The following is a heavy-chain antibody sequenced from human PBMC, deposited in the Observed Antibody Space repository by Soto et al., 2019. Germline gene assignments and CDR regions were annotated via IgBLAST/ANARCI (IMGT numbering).Heavy chain of an antibody. V-gene: IGHV3-33*01. CDR1: GFTFSSYG. J-gene: IGHJ4*02. CDR2: IWYDGSNK. CDR3: ARYSNAAGTVSFDY. Sequence: QVQLVESGGGVVQPGRSLRLSCAASGFTFSSYGMHWVRQAPGKGLEWVAVIWYDGSNKYYADSVKGRFTISRDNSKNTLYLQMNSLRAEDTAVYYCARYSNAAGTVSFDYWGQGTLVTVSS. D-gene: IGHD6-13*01.